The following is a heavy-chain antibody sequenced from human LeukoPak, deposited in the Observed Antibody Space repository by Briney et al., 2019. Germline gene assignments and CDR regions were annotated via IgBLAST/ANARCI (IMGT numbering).Heavy chain of an antibody. D-gene: IGHD3-3*01. V-gene: IGHV3-11*05. CDR2: ISPGSSYK. CDR3: ATERLGIFEF. J-gene: IGHJ4*02. Sequence: GGSLRLSCTASTFTFSDDYMGRIRQAPGKGPEWVSSISPGSSYKFCADSVEGRFTISRDDAKNSVYLQMNNPRVDDTAVYYCATERLGIFEFWGQGSLVTVSS. CDR1: TFTFSDDY.